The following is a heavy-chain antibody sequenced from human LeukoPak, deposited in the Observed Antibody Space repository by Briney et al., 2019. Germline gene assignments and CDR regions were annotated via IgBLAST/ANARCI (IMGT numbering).Heavy chain of an antibody. D-gene: IGHD3-9*01. Sequence: GGSLRLSCAAPGFTFSSYWMHWVRQAPGKGLVWVSRINSDGSSTSYADSVKGRFTISRDNAKNTLYLQMNSLRAEDTAVYYCSRYDILTDGAFDIWGQGTMVTVSS. V-gene: IGHV3-74*01. CDR3: SRYDILTDGAFDI. J-gene: IGHJ3*02. CDR2: INSDGSST. CDR1: GFTFSSYW.